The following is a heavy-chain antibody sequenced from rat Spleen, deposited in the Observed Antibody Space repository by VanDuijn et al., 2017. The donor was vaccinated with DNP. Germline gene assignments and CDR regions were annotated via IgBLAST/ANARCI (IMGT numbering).Heavy chain of an antibody. J-gene: IGHJ2*01. Sequence: EVQLVESGGGLVQPGRSLKLSCAASGFTFSDYAMAWVRQSPKKGLEWVATIIYDGSSTYYRDSVKGRFTLSRDNANRTLYLQMSSLRSEDTATYYCAKDAFDYWGQGVMVTVSS. V-gene: IGHV5-7*01. CDR2: IIYDGSST. CDR3: AKDAFDY. CDR1: GFTFSDYA.